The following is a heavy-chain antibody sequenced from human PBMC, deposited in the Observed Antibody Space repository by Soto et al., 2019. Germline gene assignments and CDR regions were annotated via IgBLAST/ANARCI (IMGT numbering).Heavy chain of an antibody. CDR1: GYTFTSYG. J-gene: IGHJ4*02. CDR3: ARDRLGATGDY. D-gene: IGHD1-26*01. CDR2: ISAYNANT. V-gene: IGHV1-18*01. Sequence: QVQLVQSGAEVKKPGASVKVSCKASGYTFTSYGISWVRQAPGQGLEWMGWISAYNANTNYAQKLQGRVTMTTDTSTSTSYVELRSLRSDDTAVYFCARDRLGATGDYWGQGTLVTVSS.